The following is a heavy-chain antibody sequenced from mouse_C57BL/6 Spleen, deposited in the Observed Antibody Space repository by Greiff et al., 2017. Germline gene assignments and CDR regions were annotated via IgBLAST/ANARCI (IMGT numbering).Heavy chain of an antibody. CDR1: GFSLTSYA. J-gene: IGHJ4*01. Sequence: VQRVESGPGLVAPSPSLSITCTVSGFSLTSYAISWVRQPPGKGLEWLGVIWTGGGTNYNSAHNSSLSISTDNSKSHVFLKMNSLQTDDTARYYCARPLSTVVARDYAMDDWGQGTSVTVSA. D-gene: IGHD1-1*01. CDR2: IWTGGGT. V-gene: IGHV2-9-1*01. CDR3: ARPLSTVVARDYAMDD.